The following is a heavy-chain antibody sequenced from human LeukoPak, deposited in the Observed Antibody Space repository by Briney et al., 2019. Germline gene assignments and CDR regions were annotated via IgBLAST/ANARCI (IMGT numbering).Heavy chain of an antibody. V-gene: IGHV4-4*02. J-gene: IGHJ4*01. CDR3: ARELLGAPTPGAY. D-gene: IGHD1-26*01. Sequence: SETLSLTCALPTVSGSSGNFWSWVRQPPGEGLGWIGVVHKSGRTNYNPSLKTRVTISIDASSNQLSLELTSVTAADTAMYYCARELLGAPTPGAYWGHGTRVTVSS. CDR1: TVSGSSGNF. CDR2: VHKSGRT.